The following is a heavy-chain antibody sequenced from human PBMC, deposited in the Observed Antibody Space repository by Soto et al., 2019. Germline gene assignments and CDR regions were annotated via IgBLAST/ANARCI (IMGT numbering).Heavy chain of an antibody. J-gene: IGHJ6*02. CDR2: IYSAGTT. V-gene: IGHV3-53*01. CDR3: ARDSYSSGMDV. CDR1: GFSVSSTY. Sequence: EVQLVESGGGLIQPGGSLRVSCAASGFSVSSTYMSWVRQAPGKGLECVSIIYSAGTTYYADAVKGRFTISRDNSKNTLHIQTNSLRGQDTALYYCARDSYSSGMDVWGQGTTVTVSS.